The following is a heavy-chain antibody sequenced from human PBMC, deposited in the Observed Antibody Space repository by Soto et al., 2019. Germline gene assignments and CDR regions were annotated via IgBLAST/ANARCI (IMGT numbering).Heavy chain of an antibody. Sequence: GGSLRLSCAASGFTFSDYAMTWVRQAPGKGLDWVASISGSGFTPYYAASVKGRFTISRDNSKRSVFLDLNSLRVEDTAVYYCARDLGLLKSLFDYWGQGTLVTVSS. J-gene: IGHJ4*02. V-gene: IGHV3-23*01. CDR3: ARDLGLLKSLFDY. CDR2: ISGSGFTP. D-gene: IGHD3-16*01. CDR1: GFTFSDYA.